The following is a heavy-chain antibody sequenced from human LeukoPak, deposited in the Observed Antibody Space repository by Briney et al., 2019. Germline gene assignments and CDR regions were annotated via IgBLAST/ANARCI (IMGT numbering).Heavy chain of an antibody. CDR3: AKIPPQRLAHFDY. D-gene: IGHD6-19*01. Sequence: GGSLRLSCAASGFTVSSNYMSWVRHAPGKGLEWVSAISGSGGSTYYADSVKGRFTISRDNSKNTLYLQMNSLRAEDTAVYYCAKIPPQRLAHFDYWGQGTLVTVSS. V-gene: IGHV3-23*01. CDR2: ISGSGGST. CDR1: GFTVSSNY. J-gene: IGHJ4*02.